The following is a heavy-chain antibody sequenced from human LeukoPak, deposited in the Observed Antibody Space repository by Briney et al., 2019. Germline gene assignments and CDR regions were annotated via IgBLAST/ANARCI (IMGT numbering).Heavy chain of an antibody. CDR3: TTDLWFGEFGLDV. D-gene: IGHD3-10*01. V-gene: IGHV3-15*01. J-gene: IGHJ6*02. CDR1: GFTLSNAW. Sequence: SGGSLRLSCAASGFTLSNAWMRWVRQAPGKGREWVGRIKSKTDGGTTDYVAAVKGRFSISREETKNTLYVQMNSLKTEDTAVYYCTTDLWFGEFGLDVWGQGTTVIVSS. CDR2: IKSKTDGGTT.